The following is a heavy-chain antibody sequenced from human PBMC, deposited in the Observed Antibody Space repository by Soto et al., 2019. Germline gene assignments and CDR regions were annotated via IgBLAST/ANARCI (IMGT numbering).Heavy chain of an antibody. CDR1: GYSFTSCG. CDR3: ARDLTKGLDV. J-gene: IGHJ6*02. Sequence: ASVKVSCTASGYSFTSCGIRWVLQSPGQGLDLMGLINTYNGYTKYPQNFQGRVTTTTDTSTGTVYMELRSLTSDDTAVYYCARDLTKGLDVWGQGTTVTV. V-gene: IGHV1-18*01. D-gene: IGHD4-4*01. CDR2: INTYNGYT.